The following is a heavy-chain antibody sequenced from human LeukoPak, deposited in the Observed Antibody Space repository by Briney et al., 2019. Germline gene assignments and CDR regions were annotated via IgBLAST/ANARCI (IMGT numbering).Heavy chain of an antibody. J-gene: IGHJ4*02. V-gene: IGHV3-23*01. CDR3: AKDLDYYGSGSYSDY. CDR1: GSTFSSYG. Sequence: GGSLRLSCAASGSTFSSYGMSWVRQAPGKGLEWVSAISGSGGSTYYADSVKGRFTISRDNSKNTLYLQMNSLRAEDTAVYYCAKDLDYYGSGSYSDYWGQGTLVTVSS. CDR2: ISGSGGST. D-gene: IGHD3-10*01.